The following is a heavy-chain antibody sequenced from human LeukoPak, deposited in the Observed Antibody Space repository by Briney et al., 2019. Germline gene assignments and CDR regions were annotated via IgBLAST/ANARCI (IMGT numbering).Heavy chain of an antibody. J-gene: IGHJ6*03. V-gene: IGHV3-66*01. D-gene: IGHD3-10*01. Sequence: GGSLRLSCAASGFTLSSNYMSWVRQAPGKGLEWVSVIYSGGSTYYADSVTGRFTISRDNSKNTLYLQMNSLRAEDTAVYYCARVISPPMVRGVIITGYYYYMDVWGKGTTVTISS. CDR3: ARVISPPMVRGVIITGYYYYMDV. CDR2: IYSGGST. CDR1: GFTLSSNY.